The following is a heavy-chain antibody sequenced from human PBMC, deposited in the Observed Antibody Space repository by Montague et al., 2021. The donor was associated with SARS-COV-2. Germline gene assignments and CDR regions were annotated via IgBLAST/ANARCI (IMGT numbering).Heavy chain of an antibody. J-gene: IGHJ5*02. CDR1: GGSISSSSYY. CDR2: IYYSGST. Sequence: SETLSLTCTVSGGSISSSSYYWGWIRQPPGKGLEWIGSIYYSGSTYYNPSLKSRVTISVDTSKNQFSLKLSSVTAADTAVYYCAGGVTMIVVVMRDNWFDPWGQGTLVTVSS. D-gene: IGHD3-22*01. V-gene: IGHV4-39*01. CDR3: AGGVTMIVVVMRDNWFDP.